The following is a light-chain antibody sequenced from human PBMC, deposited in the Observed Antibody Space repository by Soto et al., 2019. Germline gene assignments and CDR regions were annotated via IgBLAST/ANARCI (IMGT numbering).Light chain of an antibody. CDR1: QSVSSY. CDR3: QQRSNWPPLT. CDR2: DAS. V-gene: IGKV3-11*01. J-gene: IGKJ4*01. Sequence: EIVLTQSPATLSLSPGERATLSCRASQSVSSYLAWYQQKPGQAPRLLIYDASNRATGIPARFSGGGSGTDFTLTISSLEPEGFAVYYCQQRSNWPPLTFGGGTKVEIK.